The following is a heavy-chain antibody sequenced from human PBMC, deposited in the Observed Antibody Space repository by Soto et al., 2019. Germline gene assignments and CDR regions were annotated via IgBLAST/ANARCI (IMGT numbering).Heavy chain of an antibody. CDR2: ISSDGSNK. J-gene: IGHJ4*02. V-gene: IGHV3-30*04. CDR3: AKDVSSRSSFDY. D-gene: IGHD6-6*01. Sequence: GGSLRLSCAASGFTFSSYAMHWVSQAPGKGLEWVAVISSDGSNKYYADSVNGRFTISRDNSKHTLYLQMNSLGAEYSVVSYCAKDVSSRSSFDYWGQGTLVTVSS. CDR1: GFTFSSYA.